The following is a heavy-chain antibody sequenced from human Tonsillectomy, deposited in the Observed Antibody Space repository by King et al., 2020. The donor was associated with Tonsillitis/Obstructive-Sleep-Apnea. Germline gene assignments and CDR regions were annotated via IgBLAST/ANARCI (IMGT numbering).Heavy chain of an antibody. D-gene: IGHD2-15*01. J-gene: IGHJ4*02. CDR3: ARVLSYCSGGSFYDRFDY. V-gene: IGHV3-7*04. CDR2: IKRDGSEK. CDR1: GFTFTTYW. Sequence: VQLVESGGGLVQPGGSLRLSCAGSGFTFTTYWMTWVRQAPGKGLEWVANIKRDGSEKNYVDSVKGRFTISRDNAKNSLYLQMNSLRAEDTAVYYCARVLSYCSGGSFYDRFDYWGQGTLVTVSS.